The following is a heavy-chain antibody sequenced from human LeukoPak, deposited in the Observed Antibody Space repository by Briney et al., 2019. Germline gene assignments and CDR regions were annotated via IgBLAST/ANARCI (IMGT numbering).Heavy chain of an antibody. Sequence: PGGSLRLSCAASGFTFSSYWMHWVRQAPGKGLVWVSRINTDGSSTSYADSVKGRFTISRDNAKNTLYLQMNSLRAEDTAVYYCARDREGGDRDYFDYWGQGTLVTVSS. CDR2: INTDGSST. CDR3: ARDREGGDRDYFDY. V-gene: IGHV3-74*01. CDR1: GFTFSSYW. D-gene: IGHD2-21*01. J-gene: IGHJ4*02.